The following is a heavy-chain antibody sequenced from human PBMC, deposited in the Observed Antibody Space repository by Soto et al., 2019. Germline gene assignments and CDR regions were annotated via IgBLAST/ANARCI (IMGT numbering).Heavy chain of an antibody. Sequence: EMQLLESGGGLVQSGGSLRLSCAASGFPFSSYAMTWVRQAPGKGLEWVSGISATGDAAYYADSVMGRFTISRDNYKNTLYLQLNSLRAEDTALYYCARGVCSTISCSGRDDDWGQGTLVAVSS. CDR1: GFPFSSYA. CDR3: ARGVCSTISCSGRDDD. CDR2: ISATGDAA. V-gene: IGHV3-23*01. J-gene: IGHJ4*02. D-gene: IGHD2-2*01.